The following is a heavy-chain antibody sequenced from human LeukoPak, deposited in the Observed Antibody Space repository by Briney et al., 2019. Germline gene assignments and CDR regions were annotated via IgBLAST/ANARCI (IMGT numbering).Heavy chain of an antibody. CDR1: GFTFNDYY. Sequence: PGGSLRLSCAASGFTFNDYYMSWIRQAPGKGLEWLTYINIGGTNTNYADSVKGRFTISRDNAKKSLYLEMNNLRAEDTAVYYCATDGAGFDTWGQGVLVTDSS. CDR2: INIGGTNT. J-gene: IGHJ5*02. V-gene: IGHV3-11*01. CDR3: ATDGAGFDT.